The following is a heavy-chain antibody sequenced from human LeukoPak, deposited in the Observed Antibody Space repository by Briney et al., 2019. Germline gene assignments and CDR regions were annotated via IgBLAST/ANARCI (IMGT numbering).Heavy chain of an antibody. Sequence: SETLSLTCTVSGGSISSHYWSWIRQPPGKGLEWIGHIYYSGSTNYNPSLKSRVTISVDTSKNQFSLKLSSVTAADTAVYYCARDRGNYDFWSGYYTSYFDYWGQGTLVTVSS. D-gene: IGHD3-3*01. CDR1: GGSISSHY. V-gene: IGHV4-59*11. CDR2: IYYSGST. J-gene: IGHJ4*02. CDR3: ARDRGNYDFWSGYYTSYFDY.